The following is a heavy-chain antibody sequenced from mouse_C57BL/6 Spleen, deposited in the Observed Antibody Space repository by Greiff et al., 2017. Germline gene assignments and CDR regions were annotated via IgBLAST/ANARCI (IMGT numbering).Heavy chain of an antibody. D-gene: IGHD2-2*01. Sequence: QVQLQQPGTELVKPGASVKLSCKASGYTFTSYWMHWVKRRPGQGLEWIGNINPSNGGTNYNEKFKSKATLTVDKYSSTAYMQLSSLTSEDSAVYYCAREGYDLYAMDYWGQGTSVTVSS. CDR2: INPSNGGT. CDR3: AREGYDLYAMDY. V-gene: IGHV1-53*01. CDR1: GYTFTSYW. J-gene: IGHJ4*01.